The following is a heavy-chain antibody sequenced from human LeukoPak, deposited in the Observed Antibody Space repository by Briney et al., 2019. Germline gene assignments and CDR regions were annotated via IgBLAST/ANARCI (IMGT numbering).Heavy chain of an antibody. Sequence: SETLSLTCAVYGGSFSGYYWSWIRQPPGKGLEWIGEINHSGSTNYNPSLKSRVTISVDTSKNQFSLKLSSVTAADTAVYYCAREGTKRTFDYWGQGTLVTVSS. CDR2: INHSGST. D-gene: IGHD1-7*01. V-gene: IGHV4-34*01. CDR3: AREGTKRTFDY. J-gene: IGHJ4*02. CDR1: GGSFSGYY.